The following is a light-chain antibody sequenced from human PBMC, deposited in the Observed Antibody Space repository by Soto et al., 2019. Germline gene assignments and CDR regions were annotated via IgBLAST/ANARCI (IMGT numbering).Light chain of an antibody. CDR3: QQLSHLPFT. J-gene: IGKJ3*01. CDR2: DAS. Sequence: EIVLTQSPATLSLSPGERATLSCRASQRVGSYLAWYQQKPGQAPRLLIYDASKRATGIPARFSGSGSGTDFTLTISSLEPEDFALYYRQQLSHLPFTFGPGTKVDIK. CDR1: QRVGSY. V-gene: IGKV3-11*01.